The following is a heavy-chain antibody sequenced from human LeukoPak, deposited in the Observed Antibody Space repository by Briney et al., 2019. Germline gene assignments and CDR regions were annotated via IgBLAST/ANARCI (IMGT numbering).Heavy chain of an antibody. V-gene: IGHV4-38-2*01. D-gene: IGHD3-22*01. CDR2: IYHSGIT. Sequence: SETLSLTCSVSRYSISNGYYWGWIRQPPGKGLEWIGNIYHSGITYYNPSLKSRVTISVDTSKNQFSLRLTSMTAADTAIYYCAAGSGHYFDTIDCGGQGILVTVSS. CDR1: RYSISNGYY. J-gene: IGHJ5*01. CDR3: AAGSGHYFDTIDC.